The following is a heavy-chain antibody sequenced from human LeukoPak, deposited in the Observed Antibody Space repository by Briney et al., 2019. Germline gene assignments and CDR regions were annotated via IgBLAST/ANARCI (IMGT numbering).Heavy chain of an antibody. J-gene: IGHJ4*02. CDR1: GFTFSSYS. V-gene: IGHV3-21*01. Sequence: GALRLSCAASGFTFSSYSMNWVRQAPGKGLEWVSSISSSSSYIYYADSVKGRFTISRDNAKNSLYLQMNSLRAEDTAVYYCARDGIDYDSSGYYFDYWGQGTLVTVSS. CDR2: ISSSSSYI. CDR3: ARDGIDYDSSGYYFDY. D-gene: IGHD3-22*01.